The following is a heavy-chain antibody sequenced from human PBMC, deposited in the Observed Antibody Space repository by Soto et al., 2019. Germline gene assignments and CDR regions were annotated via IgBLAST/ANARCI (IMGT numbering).Heavy chain of an antibody. CDR3: ARGPVGRAVYYGMDV. CDR2: INHSGST. D-gene: IGHD3-10*01. J-gene: IGHJ6*02. Sequence: QVQLQQWGAGLLKPSETLSLTCAVYGGSFSGYYWSWIRQPPGKGLEWIGEINHSGSTNYNPSLKSRVTISVDTSKNQFSLKLSSVTAADTAVYYCARGPVGRAVYYGMDVWGQGTTVTVSS. V-gene: IGHV4-34*01. CDR1: GGSFSGYY.